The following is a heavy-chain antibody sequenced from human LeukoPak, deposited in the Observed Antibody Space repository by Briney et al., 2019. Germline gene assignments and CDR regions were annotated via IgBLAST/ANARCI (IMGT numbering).Heavy chain of an antibody. CDR3: AKGLGSSWYKASWFDP. CDR2: ISGSGGST. Sequence: PGGSLRLSCAASRFTFSNYAMSWVRQAPGKGLEWVSAISGSGGSTYYADSVKGRFTISRDNSKNTLYLQMNSLRAEDTAVYYCAKGLGSSWYKASWFDPWGQGTLVTVSS. CDR1: RFTFSNYA. D-gene: IGHD6-13*01. V-gene: IGHV3-23*01. J-gene: IGHJ5*02.